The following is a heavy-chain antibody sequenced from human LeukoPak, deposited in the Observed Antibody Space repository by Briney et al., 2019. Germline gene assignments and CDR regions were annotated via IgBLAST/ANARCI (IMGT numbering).Heavy chain of an antibody. D-gene: IGHD3-3*01. J-gene: IGHJ4*02. V-gene: IGHV1-2*02. CDR1: GYTFTVYY. CDR3: ARDQSSGPGSY. CDR2: INPNSGGT. Sequence: ASVKVSCKASGYTFTVYYMHWVRQAPGQGLEWMGWINPNSGGTNYAQKFQGRVTMTRDTSISTTYMELSRLRSDDTAVCYCARDQSSGPGSYWGQGTLVTVSS.